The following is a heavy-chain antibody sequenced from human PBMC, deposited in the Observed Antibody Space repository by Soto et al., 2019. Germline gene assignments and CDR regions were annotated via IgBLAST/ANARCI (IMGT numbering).Heavy chain of an antibody. V-gene: IGHV4-4*02. CDR1: GGSISSSNW. CDR2: IYHSGST. D-gene: IGHD1-1*01. Sequence: SETLSPTCAVSGGSISSSNWWSFVRQPPGKGLEWIGEIYHSGSTNYDPSLKSRVTISVDKSKNQFSLKLSSVTHEDPAVYSCASSNDHWPHDDWGQGTLVTVSS. CDR3: ASSNDHWPHDD. J-gene: IGHJ4*02.